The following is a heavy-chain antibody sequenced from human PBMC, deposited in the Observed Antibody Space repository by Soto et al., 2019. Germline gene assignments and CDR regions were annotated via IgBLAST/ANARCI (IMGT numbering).Heavy chain of an antibody. D-gene: IGHD3-22*01. V-gene: IGHV3-53*01. Sequence: EVQLVESGGGLIQPGGSLRLSCAASGFTFSSNDMNWVRQAPGKGLEWVSLIYSGGSTYYADSVKGRFTISRDNSKNTLYLQMSSLKAEATAVSYCATRPLLPGAPWGQGTMVTVSS. J-gene: IGHJ3*01. CDR1: GFTFSSND. CDR2: IYSGGST. CDR3: ATRPLLPGAP.